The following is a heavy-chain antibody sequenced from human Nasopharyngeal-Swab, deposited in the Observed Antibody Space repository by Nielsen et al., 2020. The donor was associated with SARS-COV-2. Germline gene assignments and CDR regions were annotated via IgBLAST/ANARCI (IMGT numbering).Heavy chain of an antibody. D-gene: IGHD3-3*01. V-gene: IGHV4-61*02. Sequence: SETLSLTCTVSGGSISSSSYYWSWIRQPAGKGLEWIGRIYTSGSTNYNPSLKSRVTISVDTSKNQFSLKLSSVTAADTAVYYCARDQDYYDFWSGYLGSYGMDVWGQGTTVTVSS. CDR2: IYTSGST. CDR1: GGSISSSSYY. CDR3: ARDQDYYDFWSGYLGSYGMDV. J-gene: IGHJ6*02.